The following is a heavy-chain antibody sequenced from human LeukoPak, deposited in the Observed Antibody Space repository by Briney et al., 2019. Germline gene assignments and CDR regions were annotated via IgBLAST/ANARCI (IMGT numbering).Heavy chain of an antibody. J-gene: IGHJ3*02. CDR1: GGSISSGDYY. V-gene: IGHV4-30-4*08. CDR3: ARAGRRGGAFDI. CDR2: IYYSGST. Sequence: SETLSLTCTVSGGSISSGDYYWSWIRQPPGKGLEWIRYIYYSGSTYYNPSLKSRVTISVDTSKNQFSLKPSSVTAADTAVYYCARAGRRGGAFDIWGQGTMVTVSS.